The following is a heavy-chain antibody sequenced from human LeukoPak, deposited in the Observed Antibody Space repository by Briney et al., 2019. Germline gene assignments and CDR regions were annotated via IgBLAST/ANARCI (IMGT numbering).Heavy chain of an antibody. V-gene: IGHV3-53*01. Sequence: GGSLRLSCAASGFTVSSNYMSWVRQTPGKGLEWVSVIYSGGSTYYADSVKGRFTISRDNSKNTLYLQMNSLRPEDTAVYYCARGRATMLFDYWGQGILVTVSS. CDR3: ARGRATMLFDY. D-gene: IGHD5-12*01. CDR2: IYSGGST. CDR1: GFTVSSNY. J-gene: IGHJ4*02.